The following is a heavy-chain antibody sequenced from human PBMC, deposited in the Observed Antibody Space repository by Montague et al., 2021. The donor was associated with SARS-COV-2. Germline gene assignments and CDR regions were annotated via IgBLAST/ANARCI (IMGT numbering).Heavy chain of an antibody. CDR2: IYHSGST. J-gene: IGHJ3*02. D-gene: IGHD1-26*01. V-gene: IGHV4-39*01. Sequence: SETLSLTCIVSGGSISSGGYYWSWIRQHPGKGLEWIGSIYHSGSTFYNPSLKSRVSMSVDTSKNQLSLKLSPVTAADTAMYYCARVKWELSVGNVFDIWGQGTMVTVSS. CDR3: ARVKWELSVGNVFDI. CDR1: GGSISSGGYY.